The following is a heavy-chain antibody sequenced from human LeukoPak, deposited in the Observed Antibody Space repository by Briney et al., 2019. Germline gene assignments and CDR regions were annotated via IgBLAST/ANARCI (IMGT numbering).Heavy chain of an antibody. CDR1: GGSFSGYY. CDR3: ARGRRVLRYFDWFPALDY. J-gene: IGHJ4*02. Sequence: SETLSLTCAVYGGSFSGYYGSWIRQPPGKGLEWIGEIKHSGSTNYNPSLKSRVTISVDTSKNQFSLKLSSVTAADTAVYYCARGRRVLRYFDWFPALDYWGQGTLVTVSS. D-gene: IGHD3-9*01. V-gene: IGHV4-34*01. CDR2: IKHSGST.